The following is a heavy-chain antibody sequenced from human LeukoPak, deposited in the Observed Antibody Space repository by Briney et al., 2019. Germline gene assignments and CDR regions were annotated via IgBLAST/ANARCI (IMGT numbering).Heavy chain of an antibody. CDR1: GFTFSSYW. CDR2: IKQDGSEK. D-gene: IGHD4-17*01. V-gene: IGHV3-7*01. Sequence: PGGSLRLSCAASGFTFSSYWMSWVRQAPGKGLEWVANIKQDGSEKYYVDSVKGRFTISRDNAKNPLYLQMNSLRAEDTAVYYCAREFYGDYNDAFDIWGQGTMVTVSS. J-gene: IGHJ3*02. CDR3: AREFYGDYNDAFDI.